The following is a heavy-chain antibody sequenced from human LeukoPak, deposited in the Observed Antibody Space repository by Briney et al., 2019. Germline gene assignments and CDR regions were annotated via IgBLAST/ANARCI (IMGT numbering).Heavy chain of an antibody. CDR3: ARVTIAVTGIGAFDI. CDR1: GGTFSSYA. V-gene: IGHV1-69*05. Sequence: GSSVKVSCKASGGTFSSYAISWVRQAPGQGLEWMGGIIPIFGTANYAQKFQGRVTITTDESTSTAYMELSSLRSEDTAVYYCARVTIAVTGIGAFDIWGQGTMVTVSS. CDR2: IIPIFGTA. J-gene: IGHJ3*02. D-gene: IGHD6-19*01.